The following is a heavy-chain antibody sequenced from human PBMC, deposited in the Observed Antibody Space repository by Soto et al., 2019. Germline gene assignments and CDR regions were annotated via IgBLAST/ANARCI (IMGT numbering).Heavy chain of an antibody. V-gene: IGHV3-30*18. CDR2: ISYDGSNK. D-gene: IGHD3-9*01. J-gene: IGHJ4*02. CDR3: AKDTSVRYFDWLLLGY. Sequence: GGSLRLSCATSGFAFSSFAMKWFRQAPGKGLEWVAVISYDGSNKYYADSVKGRFTISRDNSKNTLYLQMNSLRAEDTAVYYCAKDTSVRYFDWLLLGYWGQGTLVTVSS. CDR1: GFAFSSFA.